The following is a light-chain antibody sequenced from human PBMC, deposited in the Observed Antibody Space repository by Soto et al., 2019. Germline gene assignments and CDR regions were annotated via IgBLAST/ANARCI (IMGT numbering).Light chain of an antibody. J-gene: IGKJ1*01. V-gene: IGKV3-20*01. Sequence: EIVMTQSPATLSVSPGEGCTLSCMASQSVSSNLAWYQQRPCQAPRLLIYGASNRATGIPDRLSGSGSGTDFTLTISRLDPEDFAVYYCQQYGSSVTFGQGTKVDIK. CDR2: GAS. CDR1: QSVSSN. CDR3: QQYGSSVT.